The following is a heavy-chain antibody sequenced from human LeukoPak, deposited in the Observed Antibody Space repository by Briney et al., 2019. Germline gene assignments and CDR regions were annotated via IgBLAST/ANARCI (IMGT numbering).Heavy chain of an antibody. Sequence: SETLSLTCTVSGGSVSSGSDYWSWIRQPPGKGLEWIGYIYYSGSTNYNPSLKSRVTISVDTSKNQFSLKLSSVTAADTAVYYCARDLDYGGNPYYYGMDVWGQGTTVTVSS. CDR1: GGSVSSGSDY. D-gene: IGHD4-23*01. CDR2: IYYSGST. J-gene: IGHJ6*02. V-gene: IGHV4-61*01. CDR3: ARDLDYGGNPYYYGMDV.